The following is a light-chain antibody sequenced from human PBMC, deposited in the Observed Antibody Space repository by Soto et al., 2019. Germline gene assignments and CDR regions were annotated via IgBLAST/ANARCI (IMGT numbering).Light chain of an antibody. J-gene: IGKJ2*01. CDR2: DAS. Sequence: EIVLTQSPATLSLSPGERATLSCRASQSVSSYLAWYQQKPGQAPRLLIYDASNRATGIPARFSGSGSGTDFTLTISSLEPEDFAFYYCQQRSNWQGTFGQGTKLEIK. CDR3: QQRSNWQGT. CDR1: QSVSSY. V-gene: IGKV3-11*01.